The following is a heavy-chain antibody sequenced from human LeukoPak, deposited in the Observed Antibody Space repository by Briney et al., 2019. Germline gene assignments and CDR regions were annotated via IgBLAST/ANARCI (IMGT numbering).Heavy chain of an antibody. CDR1: GFTFSSYS. J-gene: IGHJ4*02. CDR3: ARDSYDSSGYYPDW. CDR2: ISSSSSTI. D-gene: IGHD3-22*01. Sequence: GGSLRLSCAASGFTFSSYSMNWVRQAPGKGLEWVSYISSSSSTIYYADSVKGRFTISRDNAKNSLYLQMNSLRAEGTAVYYCARDSYDSSGYYPDWWGQGTLVTVSS. V-gene: IGHV3-48*01.